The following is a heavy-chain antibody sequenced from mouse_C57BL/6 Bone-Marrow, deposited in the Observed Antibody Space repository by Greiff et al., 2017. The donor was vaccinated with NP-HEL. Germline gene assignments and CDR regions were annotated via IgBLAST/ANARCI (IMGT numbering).Heavy chain of an antibody. J-gene: IGHJ2*01. Sequence: QVQLQQSGAELARPGASVKLSCKASGYTFTSYGISWVKQRTGQGLEWIGDIYPRSGNTYYNEKFKGKATVTADKSSSTAYMELRSLTSEDSAVYFCARGFDYWGQGTTITVSS. CDR3: ARGFDY. CDR1: GYTFTSYG. V-gene: IGHV1-81*01. CDR2: IYPRSGNT.